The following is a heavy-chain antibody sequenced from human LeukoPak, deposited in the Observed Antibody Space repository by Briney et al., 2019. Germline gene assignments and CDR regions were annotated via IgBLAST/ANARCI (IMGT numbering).Heavy chain of an antibody. Sequence: PGGSLRLSCAAPGFTFSSYATSWVRQAPGKGLEWVSAISGSGGSTYYADSVKGRFTISRDNSKNTLYLQMNSLRAEDTAVYYCAKTIAAAGYYFDYWGQGTLVTVSS. CDR3: AKTIAAAGYYFDY. CDR1: GFTFSSYA. J-gene: IGHJ4*02. D-gene: IGHD6-13*01. CDR2: ISGSGGST. V-gene: IGHV3-23*01.